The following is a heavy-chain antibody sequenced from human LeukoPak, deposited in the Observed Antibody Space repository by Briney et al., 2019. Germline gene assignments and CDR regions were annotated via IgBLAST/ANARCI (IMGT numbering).Heavy chain of an antibody. V-gene: IGHV4-4*02. CDR1: GGSISSSNW. D-gene: IGHD6-13*01. CDR2: IYHSGST. CDR3: AIIHSSSWYYFDY. J-gene: IGHJ4*02. Sequence: SETLSLTCAVSGGSISSSNWWSWVRQPPGKGLEWIGEIYHSGSTNYNPPLKSRVTISVDKSKNQFSLKLSSVTAADTAVYYCAIIHSSSWYYFDYWGQGTLVTVSS.